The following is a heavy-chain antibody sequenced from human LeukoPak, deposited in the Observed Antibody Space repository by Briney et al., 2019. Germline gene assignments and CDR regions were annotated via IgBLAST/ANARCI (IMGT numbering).Heavy chain of an antibody. V-gene: IGHV4-59*08. CDR2: IYYSGSA. J-gene: IGHJ4*02. CDR1: GGSINSYY. D-gene: IGHD6-13*01. CDR3: ARGIAAASGYFDY. Sequence: SETLSLTCTVSGGSINSYYWSWIRQPPGKGLEWIGYIYYSGSANYNPSLKSRVTISVDTSKNQFSLKLSSVTAADTAVYYCARGIAAASGYFDYWGQGTLVTVSS.